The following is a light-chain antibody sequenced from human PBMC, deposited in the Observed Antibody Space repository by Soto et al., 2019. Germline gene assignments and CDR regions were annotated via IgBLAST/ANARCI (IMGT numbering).Light chain of an antibody. CDR1: QSVSSD. CDR2: GAS. CDR3: QQFSSYPLT. J-gene: IGKJ4*01. Sequence: EMVMTQSPATLSVSPGERATLSCRASQSVSSDLAWYQQRPAQAPRLLVYGASTRATGIPVRFSGTGSGTEFTLTISRLEPEDFAVYYCQQFSSYPLTFGGGTKVEIK. V-gene: IGKV3-15*01.